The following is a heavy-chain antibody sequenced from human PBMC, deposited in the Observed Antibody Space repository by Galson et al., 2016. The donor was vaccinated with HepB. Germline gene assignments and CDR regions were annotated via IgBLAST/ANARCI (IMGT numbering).Heavy chain of an antibody. V-gene: IGHV5-51*03. Sequence: QSGAEVKKPGESLKISCKGSGYSFTSYWIGWVRQMPGKGLEWMGIIYPGDSGTRYSPSFQGQVTISADKSISTAYLQWSSLKASDTALYYCAIPSAPYYYGMDVWGQGTTVTVSS. CDR3: AIPSAPYYYGMDV. J-gene: IGHJ6*02. CDR2: IYPGDSGT. CDR1: GYSFTSYW.